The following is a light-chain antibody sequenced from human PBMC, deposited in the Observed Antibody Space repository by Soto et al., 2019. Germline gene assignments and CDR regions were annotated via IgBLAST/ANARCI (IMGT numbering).Light chain of an antibody. CDR2: DAS. Sequence: EIVMTQSPATLSVSPGERATLSCRASQSVSSYLAWYQQKPGQAPRLLIYDASTRATGIPARFSGSGSGTEFTLTISSLQSEDFAVYYCQQHNNWPFTFGQGTKLEIK. CDR3: QQHNNWPFT. J-gene: IGKJ2*01. CDR1: QSVSSY. V-gene: IGKV3-15*01.